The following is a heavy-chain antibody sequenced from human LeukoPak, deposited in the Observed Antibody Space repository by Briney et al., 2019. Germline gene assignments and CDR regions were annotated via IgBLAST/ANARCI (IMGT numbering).Heavy chain of an antibody. CDR2: ISYDGSNK. Sequence: GGSLRLSCAASGFTFSSYAMHWVRQAPGKGLEWVAVISYDGSNKHYADSVKGRFTISRDNSKNTLYLQMNSLRAEDTAVYYCARVVPESITIFGVVITGYFDYWGQGTLVTVSS. V-gene: IGHV3-30-3*01. D-gene: IGHD3-3*01. CDR1: GFTFSSYA. J-gene: IGHJ4*02. CDR3: ARVVPESITIFGVVITGYFDY.